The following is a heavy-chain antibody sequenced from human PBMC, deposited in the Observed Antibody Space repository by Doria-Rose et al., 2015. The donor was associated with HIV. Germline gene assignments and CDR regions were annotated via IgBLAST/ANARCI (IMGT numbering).Heavy chain of an antibody. V-gene: IGHV2-26*01. CDR2: IFSDDER. J-gene: IGHJ4*02. CDR3: ARIKSSRWYHKYYFDF. Sequence: QWGPVLVKPTETLTLTCTVSGVSLSSPGMGVSWIRQPPGKALEWLANIFSDDERSYKTSLKSRLTISRGTSKSQVVLTMTDMDPVDTATYYCARIKSSRWYHKYYFDFCGQGTLVIVSA. CDR1: GVSLSSPGMG. D-gene: IGHD6-13*01.